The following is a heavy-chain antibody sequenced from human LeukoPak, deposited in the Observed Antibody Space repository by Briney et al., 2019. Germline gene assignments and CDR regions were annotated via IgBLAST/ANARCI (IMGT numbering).Heavy chain of an antibody. J-gene: IGHJ6*02. D-gene: IGHD2-2*01. Sequence: GASVKVSCKASGYTFTSYYMHWVRQAPGQGLEWMGIINPSGGSTSYAQKFQGRVTITADKSTSTAYMELSSLRSEDTAVYYCARSVNCSSTSCLPIHKYGMDVWGQGTTVTVSS. CDR2: INPSGGST. V-gene: IGHV1-46*01. CDR1: GYTFTSYY. CDR3: ARSVNCSSTSCLPIHKYGMDV.